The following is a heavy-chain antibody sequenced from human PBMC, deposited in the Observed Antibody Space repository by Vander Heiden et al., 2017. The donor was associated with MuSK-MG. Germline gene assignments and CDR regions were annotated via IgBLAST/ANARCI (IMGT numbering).Heavy chain of an antibody. CDR3: ARSVLGDCSSTRCYPDY. CDR2: IIPIFGTA. CDR1: GGTFSSYA. V-gene: IGHV1-69*01. Sequence: QVQLVQSGAEVKKPGSSVKVSCKASGGTFSSYAIGWVRQAPGQGLEWMGGIIPIFGTANYEQKVQGRVTITADESTSTAYMEMSSLRSEETAVYYCARSVLGDCSSTRCYPDYWGQGTMVTVSS. D-gene: IGHD2-2*01. J-gene: IGHJ4*02.